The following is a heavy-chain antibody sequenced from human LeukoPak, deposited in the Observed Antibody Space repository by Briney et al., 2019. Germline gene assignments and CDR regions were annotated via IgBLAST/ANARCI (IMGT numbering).Heavy chain of an antibody. CDR1: GFTFSSYW. CDR3: ATQYYYDSSVPSS. V-gene: IGHV3-74*01. Sequence: PGGSLRLSCAASGFTFSSYWMHWVRQAPGKGLEWVSRINSDGSSTSYADSVKGRFTISRDNAKNTLYLQMNSLRAEDTAVYYCATQYYYDSSVPSSWGQGTLVTVSS. D-gene: IGHD3-22*01. J-gene: IGHJ5*02. CDR2: INSDGSST.